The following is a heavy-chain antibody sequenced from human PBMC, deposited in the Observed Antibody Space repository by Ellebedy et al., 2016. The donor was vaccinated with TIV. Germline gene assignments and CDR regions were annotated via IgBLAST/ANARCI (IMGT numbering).Heavy chain of an antibody. D-gene: IGHD6-6*01. CDR1: GGSISSGDYY. Sequence: SETLSLTCTVSGGSISSGDYYWSWIRQPPGKGLEWIGYIYYSGSTYYNPSLKSRVTISVDTSKNQFSLNLSAVTAADTAVYYCARLVRYSSSSKDYYYYGLDVWGQGTTVTVSS. CDR3: ARLVRYSSSSKDYYYYGLDV. J-gene: IGHJ6*02. CDR2: IYYSGST. V-gene: IGHV4-30-4*01.